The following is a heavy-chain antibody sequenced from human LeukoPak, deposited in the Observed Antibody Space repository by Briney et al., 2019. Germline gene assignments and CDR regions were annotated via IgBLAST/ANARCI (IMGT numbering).Heavy chain of an antibody. D-gene: IGHD2-8*02. CDR3: ATYRQVLLPFES. CDR2: IFPSGGEI. Sequence: PGGSLRLSCAASGFTFSTFAMIRVRQPPGKGLEWVSSIFPSGGEIHYADPVRGRFTISRDNSTSTLSLQMNSLRAEDTAIYYCATYRQVLLPFESWGQGTLVTVSS. CDR1: GFTFSTFA. V-gene: IGHV3-23*01. J-gene: IGHJ4*02.